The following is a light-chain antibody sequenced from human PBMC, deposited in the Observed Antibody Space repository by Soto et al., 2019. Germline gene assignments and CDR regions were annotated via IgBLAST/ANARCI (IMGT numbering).Light chain of an antibody. J-gene: IGLJ1*01. CDR1: SSDVGRYNF. CDR2: DVS. V-gene: IGLV2-14*03. Sequence: QSVLTQPASVSGSPGQSITISCTGTSSDVGRYNFVSWYQQHPGKAPRLMIFDVSNRPSRVSDRFSGSKSGNTASLTISGLRPEDEAIYYCSSYRGSATYVFGTGTKVTVL. CDR3: SSYRGSATYV.